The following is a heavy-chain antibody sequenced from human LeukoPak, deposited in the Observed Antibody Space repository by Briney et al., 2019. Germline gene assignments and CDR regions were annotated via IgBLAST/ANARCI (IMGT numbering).Heavy chain of an antibody. J-gene: IGHJ4*02. CDR2: ISSSSSYI. Sequence: GGSLRLSCAASGFTFSSYSVNWVRQAPGKGLEWVSSISSSSSYIYYADSVKGRFTISGDNAKNSLYLRMNSLRAEDTAVYYCASDSSSSKFDYWGQGTLVTVSS. CDR3: ASDSSSSKFDY. CDR1: GFTFSSYS. D-gene: IGHD6-6*01. V-gene: IGHV3-21*01.